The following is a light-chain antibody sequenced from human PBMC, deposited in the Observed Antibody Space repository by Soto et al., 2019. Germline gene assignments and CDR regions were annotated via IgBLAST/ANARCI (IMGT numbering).Light chain of an antibody. V-gene: IGKV3-20*01. CDR1: QSVSSSY. J-gene: IGKJ1*01. Sequence: EIVLTQSPGTLSLSPGERATLSCRASQSVSSSYLAWYQQKPGRAPRLLIYVASSRATGIPDRFSGSGSGTGFTLTISRLEPEDFAVYYCQQYGSSPVTFGQGTKVDIK. CDR3: QQYGSSPVT. CDR2: VAS.